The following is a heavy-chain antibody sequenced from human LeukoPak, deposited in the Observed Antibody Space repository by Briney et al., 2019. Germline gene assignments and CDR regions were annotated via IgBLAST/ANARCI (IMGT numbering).Heavy chain of an antibody. CDR2: IYPGDSDT. J-gene: IGHJ6*02. CDR3: ARRKDGVDV. Sequence: GESLKISCKGSGYRFTSYWIGWVRQMPGKGLEWMGIIYPGDSDTRYSPSFKGLLTISADKSISTAYLQWSSLKASDTATYYCARRKDGVDVWGQGTTVTVSS. V-gene: IGHV5-51*01. CDR1: GYRFTSYW.